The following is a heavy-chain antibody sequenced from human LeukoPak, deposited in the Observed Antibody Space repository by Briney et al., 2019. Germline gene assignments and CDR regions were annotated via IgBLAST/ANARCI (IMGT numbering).Heavy chain of an antibody. CDR1: GVTFSSYW. Sequence: GGSLRLSCAASGVTFSSYWMSWVRQAPGKGLEWVANIKQDGSEKYYVDSVKGRFTISRDNAKNSLYLQMNSLRAEDTAVYYCARDHHDYDFWSGYWGAFDIWGQGTMVTVSS. CDR2: IKQDGSEK. D-gene: IGHD3-3*01. J-gene: IGHJ3*02. CDR3: ARDHHDYDFWSGYWGAFDI. V-gene: IGHV3-7*01.